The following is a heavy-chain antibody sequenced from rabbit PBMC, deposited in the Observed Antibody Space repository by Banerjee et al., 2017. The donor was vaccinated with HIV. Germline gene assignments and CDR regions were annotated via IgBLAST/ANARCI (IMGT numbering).Heavy chain of an antibody. J-gene: IGHJ4*01. Sequence: QEQLEESGGDLVKPEGSLTLTCTASGFSFSNKYVMCWVRQAPGKGLEWIACINTSSGNTVYATWAKGRFTISRTSSTTVTLQMTSLTAADTATYFCARDRDTGSVYYFDLWGQGTLVTVS. CDR2: INTSSGNT. D-gene: IGHD8-1*01. V-gene: IGHV1S45*01. CDR3: ARDRDTGSVYYFDL. CDR1: GFSFSNKYV.